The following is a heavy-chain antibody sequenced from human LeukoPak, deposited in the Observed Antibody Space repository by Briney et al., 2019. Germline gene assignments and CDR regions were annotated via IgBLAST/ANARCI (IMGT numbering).Heavy chain of an antibody. J-gene: IGHJ4*02. Sequence: GGSLRLSCAASGFTFSSNAMHWVRQAPGKGLEWVAVISYDGSNKYYADSVKGRFTISRDNSKNTLYLQMNSLRAEDTAVYYCAREPIPYYYDSSGYLPTMAFDYWGQGTLVTVSS. D-gene: IGHD3-22*01. V-gene: IGHV3-30-3*01. CDR2: ISYDGSNK. CDR3: AREPIPYYYDSSGYLPTMAFDY. CDR1: GFTFSSNA.